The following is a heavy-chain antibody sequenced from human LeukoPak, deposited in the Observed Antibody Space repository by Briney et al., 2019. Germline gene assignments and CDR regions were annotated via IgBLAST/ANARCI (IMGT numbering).Heavy chain of an antibody. CDR1: GGSISSYY. J-gene: IGHJ4*02. CDR3: ARGVPQWPARIDY. CDR2: IYYSGST. V-gene: IGHV4-59*08. Sequence: SETLSLTCTVSGGSISSYYWSWLRQPPGKGLEWIGFIYYSGSTNYNPSLKSRVTISVDTSKNQFSLKLSSVTAADTAVYYCARGVPQWPARIDYWGQGTLVTVSS. D-gene: IGHD6-19*01.